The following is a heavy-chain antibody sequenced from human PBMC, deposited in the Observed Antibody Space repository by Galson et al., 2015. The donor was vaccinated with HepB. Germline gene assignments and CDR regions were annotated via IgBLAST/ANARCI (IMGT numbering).Heavy chain of an antibody. Sequence: SVKVSCKAFEYAFTDYYMHWVRQAPGQGLEWMGWINPNSGGTNYAQKFQGRVTMTRDTSIRTAYMELSRLRSDDTAVYYCARPPFCISPSCYSDGVDVWGQGTTVTVSS. V-gene: IGHV1-2*02. CDR3: ARPPFCISPSCYSDGVDV. D-gene: IGHD2-2*01. CDR1: EYAFTDYY. J-gene: IGHJ6*02. CDR2: INPNSGGT.